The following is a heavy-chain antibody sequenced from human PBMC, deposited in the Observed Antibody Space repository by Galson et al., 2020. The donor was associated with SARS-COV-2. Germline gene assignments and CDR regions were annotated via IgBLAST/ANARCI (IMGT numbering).Heavy chain of an antibody. D-gene: IGHD7-27*01. CDR1: GYSFTSYW. V-gene: IGHV5-10-1*01. CDR2: IDPSDSYT. CDR3: ARNLDGDPVAVGI. Sequence: HGESLKISCKGSGYSFTSYWISWVRQLPGKGLEWMGRIDPSDSYTNYSPSFQGHATIPADKFISTAYLQSSSLKASDTAMYYCARNLDGDPVAVGIWGQGTMVTVSS. J-gene: IGHJ3*02.